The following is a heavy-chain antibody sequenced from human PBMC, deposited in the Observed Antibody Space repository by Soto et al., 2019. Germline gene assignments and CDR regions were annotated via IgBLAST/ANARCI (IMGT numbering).Heavy chain of an antibody. J-gene: IGHJ3*02. CDR1: GYTFTSYA. Sequence: ASGKLSCKASGYTFTSYAMHWVRHAPGQRLEWMGWINAGNGNTKYSQKFQGRVTITRDTSASTAYMELSSLRSEDTAVYYCARLKMGGTCDAFDIWGQGTMVIVSS. CDR3: ARLKMGGTCDAFDI. V-gene: IGHV1-3*01. CDR2: INAGNGNT. D-gene: IGHD6-19*01.